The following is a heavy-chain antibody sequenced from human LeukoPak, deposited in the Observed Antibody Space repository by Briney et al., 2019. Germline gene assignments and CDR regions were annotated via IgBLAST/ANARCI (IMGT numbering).Heavy chain of an antibody. V-gene: IGHV3-33*01. CDR1: GFTFSSYG. J-gene: IGHJ4*02. CDR2: IWYDGSNK. Sequence: PGGSLRLSRAASGFTFSSYGMHWVRQAPGKGREWVAVIWYDGSNKYYADSVKGRFTISRDNSKNTLYLQMNSLRAEDTAVYYCARAGYSYGLDYWGQGTLVTVSS. D-gene: IGHD5-18*01. CDR3: ARAGYSYGLDY.